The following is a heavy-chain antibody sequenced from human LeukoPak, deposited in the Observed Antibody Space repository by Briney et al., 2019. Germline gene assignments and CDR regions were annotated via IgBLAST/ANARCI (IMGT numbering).Heavy chain of an antibody. CDR3: ARFSVGWFDP. CDR1: GYSFSSDW. CDR2: IYFGDSDT. V-gene: IGHV5-51*01. D-gene: IGHD3-3*01. Sequence: GESPKISFKGSGYSFSSDWIAWVRQMPGKGLEWMGSIYFGDSDTRYSQSFQGQATISADKSISTAYLQWSSLKASDTAMYYCARFSVGWFDPWGQGTLVTVSS. J-gene: IGHJ5*02.